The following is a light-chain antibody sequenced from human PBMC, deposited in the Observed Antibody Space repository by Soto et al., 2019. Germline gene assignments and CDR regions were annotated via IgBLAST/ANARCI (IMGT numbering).Light chain of an antibody. CDR2: LAS. CDR1: QSLLHSNGYNY. CDR3: MQDLQAPLYT. Sequence: DIVMTQSPLSLPVTPGEPASISCRSNQSLLHSNGYNYLDWYLQTPGQPPHLLIYLASYRAAGVLDSFSGCGSGSDFTLKISRVEAEDVGAYYCMQDLQAPLYTFGQGTKLEIK. V-gene: IGKV2-28*01. J-gene: IGKJ2*01.